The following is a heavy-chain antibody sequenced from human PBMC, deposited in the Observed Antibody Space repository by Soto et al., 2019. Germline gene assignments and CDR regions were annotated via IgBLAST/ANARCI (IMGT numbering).Heavy chain of an antibody. CDR2: INHSGST. Sequence: PSETLSLTCAVYGGSFSGYYWSWIRQPPGKGLEWIGEINHSGSTNYNPSLKSRVTISVDTSKNQFSLKLSSVTAADTAVYYCERHSVSLDVWGQGTTVTVSS. CDR3: ERHSVSLDV. V-gene: IGHV4-34*01. J-gene: IGHJ6*02. CDR1: GGSFSGYY. D-gene: IGHD2-21*01.